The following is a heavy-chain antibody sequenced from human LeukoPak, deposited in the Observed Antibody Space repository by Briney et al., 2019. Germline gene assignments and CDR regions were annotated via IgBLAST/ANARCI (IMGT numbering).Heavy chain of an antibody. CDR2: IYRGGNT. V-gene: IGHV4-38-2*02. D-gene: IGHD5-12*01. Sequence: SETLSLTCTISGYSISNGYYWGWIRQPPGKGLQWIGHIYRGGNTYYNPSLKSRVTLSVDTSKNQISLKLGSVTAADTALYYCARVAQYSGYGTSDYWGQGTLVTVSS. CDR3: ARVAQYSGYGTSDY. CDR1: GYSISNGYY. J-gene: IGHJ4*02.